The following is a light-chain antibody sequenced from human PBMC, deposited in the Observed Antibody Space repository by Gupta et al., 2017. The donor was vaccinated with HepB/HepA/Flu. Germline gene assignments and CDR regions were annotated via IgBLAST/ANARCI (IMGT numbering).Light chain of an antibody. CDR2: EAT. V-gene: IGKV5-2*01. CDR3: LQHDNFPRA. CDR1: PDLDDH. Sequence: NYSCKASPDLDDHMNWYQQKPGEAAIFLIQEATSRVPGIPPRFSGSGYGTDFTLTSSSMESEEAAYYFCLQHDNFPRAFGQGTKVEIK. J-gene: IGKJ1*01.